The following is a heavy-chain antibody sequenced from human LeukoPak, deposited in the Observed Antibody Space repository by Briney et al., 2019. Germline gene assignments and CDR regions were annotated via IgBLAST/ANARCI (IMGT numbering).Heavy chain of an antibody. J-gene: IGHJ4*02. CDR2: IYPADSNT. CDR3: ARPRGDLVDGLDF. CDR1: GYDFSNYW. V-gene: IGHV5-51*01. Sequence: GESLKISCQASGYDFSNYWIGWVRQMPGKGLDLIGVIYPADSNTRFSPSFQGRVSISFDKSIGTAYLQWMSLKPSDSAMYYCARPRGDLVDGLDFWGQGTLVTVSS. D-gene: IGHD3-16*01.